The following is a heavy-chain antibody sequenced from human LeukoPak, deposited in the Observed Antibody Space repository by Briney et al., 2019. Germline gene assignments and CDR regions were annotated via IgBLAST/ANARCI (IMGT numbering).Heavy chain of an antibody. Sequence: GGSLRLSCAASGFTFSTYRMNWVRQAPGKGLEWVSSITSSSSYVYYADSVKGRFTISRDNAKNSLYLQMNSLRAEDTAVYYCARDQGEEGSLGDAFDIWGQGTMVTVSS. J-gene: IGHJ3*02. CDR3: ARDQGEEGSLGDAFDI. CDR1: GFTFSTYR. CDR2: ITSSSSYV. V-gene: IGHV3-21*01. D-gene: IGHD1-26*01.